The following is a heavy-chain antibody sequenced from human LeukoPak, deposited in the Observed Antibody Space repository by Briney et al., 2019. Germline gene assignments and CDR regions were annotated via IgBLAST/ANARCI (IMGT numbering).Heavy chain of an antibody. V-gene: IGHV3-23*01. D-gene: IGHD2-21*01. CDR2: TSSSDAGT. J-gene: IGHJ4*02. Sequence: GGSLRLSCSASGFTLSTYAMSWVRQTPAKGLEWVAATSSSDAGTYHADSVRGRFTISRDNSNNTLYLQMNSLRAEDAAVYFCAKAPVTTCRGAYCYPFDSWGQGTLVTVSS. CDR1: GFTLSTYA. CDR3: AKAPVTTCRGAYCYPFDS.